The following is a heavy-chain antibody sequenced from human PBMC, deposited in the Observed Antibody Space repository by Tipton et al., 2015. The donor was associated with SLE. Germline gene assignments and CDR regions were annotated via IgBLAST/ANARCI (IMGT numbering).Heavy chain of an antibody. CDR3: ARREYSSSWSFDY. CDR1: GGSISSSSYY. V-gene: IGHV4-39*01. D-gene: IGHD6-13*01. J-gene: IGHJ4*02. Sequence: TLSLTCTVSGGSISSSSYYWGWIRQPPGKGLEWIGSIYYSGSTYYNPSRKSRVTISVDTSKNQFSLKLSSVTAADTAVYYCARREYSSSWSFDYWCQGTLVTVSS. CDR2: IYYSGST.